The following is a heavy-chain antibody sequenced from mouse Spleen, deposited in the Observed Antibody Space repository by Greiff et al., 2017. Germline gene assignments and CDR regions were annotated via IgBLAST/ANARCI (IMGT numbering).Heavy chain of an antibody. D-gene: IGHD2-1*01. Sequence: VQLQQSGAELVRPGASVKLSCTASGFNIKDDYMHWVKQRPEQGLEWIGWIDPENGDTEYASKFQGKATITADTSSNTAYLQLSSLTSEDTAVYYCTTVYYGNYDLYYYAMDYWGQGTSVTVSS. CDR1: GFNIKDDY. J-gene: IGHJ4*01. CDR3: TTVYYGNYDLYYYAMDY. V-gene: IGHV14-4*01. CDR2: IDPENGDT.